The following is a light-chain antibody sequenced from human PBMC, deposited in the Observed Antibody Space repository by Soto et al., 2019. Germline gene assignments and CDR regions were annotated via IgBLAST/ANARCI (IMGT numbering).Light chain of an antibody. CDR2: DTS. J-gene: IGKJ4*01. CDR3: QQRSSWLLT. V-gene: IGKV3-11*01. Sequence: EVVLTQSPATLSLSPGERATLSCRASQSVSSYLAWYQQKPGQAPRLLIYDTSNRATGIPARFRGSGSGTDFTLTISSLEPEDFAVYYCQQRSSWLLTFGGGTKVEIK. CDR1: QSVSSY.